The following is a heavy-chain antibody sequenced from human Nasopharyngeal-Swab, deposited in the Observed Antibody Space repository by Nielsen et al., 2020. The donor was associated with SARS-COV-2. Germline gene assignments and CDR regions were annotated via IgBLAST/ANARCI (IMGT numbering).Heavy chain of an antibody. D-gene: IGHD3-3*01. Sequence: GGSLRLSCAASGFTFNNYNFNWGRQAPGKGLEWVSSISSSSYIYYADSVKGRFTISRDDAKNSLYLQMNSLRAEDTAVYYCARDGLDYDFWSAYFMDVWGQGTTVTVSS. CDR1: GFTFNNYN. CDR2: ISSSSYI. CDR3: ARDGLDYDFWSAYFMDV. J-gene: IGHJ6*02. V-gene: IGHV3-21*01.